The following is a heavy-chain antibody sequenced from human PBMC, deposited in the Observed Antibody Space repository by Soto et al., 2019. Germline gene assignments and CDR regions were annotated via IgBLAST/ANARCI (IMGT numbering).Heavy chain of an antibody. CDR1: GGSISSGGYS. Sequence: SETLSLTCAVSGGSISSGGYSWSWIRQPPGKGLEWIGYIYHSGSTYYNPSLKSRVTISVDTSKNQFSLKLSSVTAAVTAVYYCARVRGYSYGYGSFDYWGQGTLVTVSS. D-gene: IGHD5-18*01. CDR2: IYHSGST. CDR3: ARVRGYSYGYGSFDY. J-gene: IGHJ4*02. V-gene: IGHV4-30-2*01.